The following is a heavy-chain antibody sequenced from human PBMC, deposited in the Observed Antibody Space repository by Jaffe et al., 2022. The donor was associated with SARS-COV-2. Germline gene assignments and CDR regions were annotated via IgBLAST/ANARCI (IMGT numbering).Heavy chain of an antibody. Sequence: EVQLVESGGGLVQPGGSLRLSCAASGFTFSSYSMNWVRQAPGKGLEWVSYISSSSSTIYYADSVKGRFTISRDNAKNSLYLQMNSLRDEDTAVYYCARSAGRYYYGSGSYYNGDMDVWGQGTTVTVSS. V-gene: IGHV3-48*02. CDR1: GFTFSSYS. CDR2: ISSSSSTI. CDR3: ARSAGRYYYGSGSYYNGDMDV. J-gene: IGHJ6*02. D-gene: IGHD3-10*01.